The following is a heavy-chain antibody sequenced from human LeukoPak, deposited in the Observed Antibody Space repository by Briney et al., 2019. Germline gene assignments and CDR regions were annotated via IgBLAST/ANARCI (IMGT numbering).Heavy chain of an antibody. CDR1: GFTFSDYY. V-gene: IGHV3-11*01. D-gene: IGHD6-19*01. CDR2: ISSSGSTI. Sequence: GGSLRLSCAASGFTFSDYYTSWIRPAPGKGLGWVSYISSSGSTIYYADSVKGRFTISRDNAKNSLYLQMNSLRAEDTAVYYCARLAVAGTYYFDYWGQGTLVTVSS. CDR3: ARLAVAGTYYFDY. J-gene: IGHJ4*02.